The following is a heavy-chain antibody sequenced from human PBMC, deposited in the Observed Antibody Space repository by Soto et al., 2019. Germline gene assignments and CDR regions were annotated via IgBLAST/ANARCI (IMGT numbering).Heavy chain of an antibody. J-gene: IGHJ6*03. V-gene: IGHV1-8*01. Sequence: GASVKVSCKASGYTFTNYDINWVRQAPGQGLEWMGWVNPNSGNTGYAQMFQGRVTMTTNTSTTTANMELSSLTSDVAAVYYCARGTGVGGAIFGMFIGSRNYYVDVWGKGTTVTVSS. CDR1: GYTFTNYD. CDR2: VNPNSGNT. CDR3: ARGTGVGGAIFGMFIGSRNYYVDV. D-gene: IGHD3-3*01.